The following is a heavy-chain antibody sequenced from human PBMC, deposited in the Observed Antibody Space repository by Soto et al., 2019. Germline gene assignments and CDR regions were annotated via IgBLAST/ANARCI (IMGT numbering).Heavy chain of an antibody. CDR3: TRQESGGVIAAAGTDTDGAFDI. CDR1: GFTFSGSA. CDR2: IRSKANSYAT. Sequence: EVQLVESGGGLVQPGGSLKLSCAASGFTFSGSAMHWVRQASGKGLEWVGRIRSKANSYATAYAASVKGRFTISRDDSKNTAYLQMNSLKTEDTAVYYCTRQESGGVIAAAGTDTDGAFDIWGQGTMVTVSS. J-gene: IGHJ3*02. D-gene: IGHD6-13*01. V-gene: IGHV3-73*01.